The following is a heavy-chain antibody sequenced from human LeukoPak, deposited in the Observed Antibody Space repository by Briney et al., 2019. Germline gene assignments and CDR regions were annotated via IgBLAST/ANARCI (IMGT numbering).Heavy chain of an antibody. CDR3: AKDSYYSGWYLNYYHGMDV. J-gene: IGHJ6*02. Sequence: PGGSLRLSCAASGFTFSSYGMHWVRQAPGKGLEWVAVISYDGSNKYYADSVKGRFTISRDNSKNTLYLQMNSLRAEDTAVYYCAKDSYYSGWYLNYYHGMDVWGQGTTVTVSS. CDR1: GFTFSSYG. V-gene: IGHV3-30*18. CDR2: ISYDGSNK. D-gene: IGHD6-19*01.